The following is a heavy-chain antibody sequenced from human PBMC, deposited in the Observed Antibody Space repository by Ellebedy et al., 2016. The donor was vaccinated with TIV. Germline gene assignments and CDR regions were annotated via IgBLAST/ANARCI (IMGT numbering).Heavy chain of an antibody. D-gene: IGHD5-24*01. V-gene: IGHV3-23*01. J-gene: IGHJ4*02. CDR2: ISASGSNT. CDR1: GFTFGGFA. CDR3: ARCPRRNGYNYFDY. Sequence: GGFLRLSXAASGFTFGGFAMSWVRQAPGKGLEWVSSISASGSNTDYADSVKGRFTISKDSSKNTLYLQMNSLRGEDTALYYCARCPRRNGYNYFDYWGQGTLVTVSS.